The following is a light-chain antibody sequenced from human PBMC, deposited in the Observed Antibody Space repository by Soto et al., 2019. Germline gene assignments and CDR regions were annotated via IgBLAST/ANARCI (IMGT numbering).Light chain of an antibody. CDR2: AAS. CDR1: QTISSW. J-gene: IGKJ5*01. CDR3: QHSYSMPIA. Sequence: IHMTHSPSTLSGSVLYRVTITFLASQTISSWLAWYQQKPGRVPRLLIYAASTLQSGVPSRFTGSGSGTEFTLTISGLQPEDFATYYCQHSYSMPIAFGQGTRLEIK. V-gene: IGKV1-39*01.